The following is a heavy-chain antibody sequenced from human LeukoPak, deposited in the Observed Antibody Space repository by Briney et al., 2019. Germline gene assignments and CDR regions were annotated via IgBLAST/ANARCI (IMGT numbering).Heavy chain of an antibody. Sequence: ASVKVSCKASGYTFTSYDINWVRQATGQGLEWMGWMNPNSGNTGCAQKFQGRVTITADESTSTAYMELSSLRSEDTAVYYCARDLLGNPGYWGQGTLVTVSS. V-gene: IGHV1-8*03. CDR3: ARDLLGNPGY. D-gene: IGHD1-14*01. J-gene: IGHJ4*02. CDR1: GYTFTSYD. CDR2: MNPNSGNT.